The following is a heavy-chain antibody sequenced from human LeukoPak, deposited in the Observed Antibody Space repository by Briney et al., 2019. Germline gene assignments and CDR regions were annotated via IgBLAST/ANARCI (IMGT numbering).Heavy chain of an antibody. CDR3: AREGIAVAGPFDY. V-gene: IGHV1-2*04. CDR2: INPNSGGT. J-gene: IGHJ4*02. D-gene: IGHD6-19*01. CDR1: GYTFTGYY. Sequence: ASVKVSCKASGYTFTGYYMHWVRQAPGQGLEWMGWINPNSGGTNYAQKFQGWVTMTRDTSISTAYMELSRLRSDDTAVYYCAREGIAVAGPFDYWGQGTLVTVSS.